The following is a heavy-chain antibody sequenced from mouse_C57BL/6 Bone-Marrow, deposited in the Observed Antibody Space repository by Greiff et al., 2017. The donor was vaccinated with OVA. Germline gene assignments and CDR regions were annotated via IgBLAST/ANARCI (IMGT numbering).Heavy chain of an antibody. CDR2: IRLKSDNYAT. CDR1: GFTFSNYW. V-gene: IGHV6-3*01. Sequence: EVKLMESGGGLVQPGGSMKLSCVASGFTFSNYWMNWVRQSPEKGLEWVAQIRLKSDNYATHYAESVKGRITISRDDSKSSIYLQMNILRATDAEIDSCSGLGYDDGPRDYWGQGTTLTVSS. J-gene: IGHJ2*01. CDR3: SGLGYDDGPRDY. D-gene: IGHD2-4*01.